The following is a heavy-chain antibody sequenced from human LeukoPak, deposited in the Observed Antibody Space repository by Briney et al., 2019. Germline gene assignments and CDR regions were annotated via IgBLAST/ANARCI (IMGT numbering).Heavy chain of an antibody. CDR3: ARGVGSSWYYFDY. Sequence: GGSLRLSCAASEFSVGSNYMTWVRPAPGKGLEWVSGINSDGSSTSSADSVKGRFTISRDNAKNTLYLQMDSLRAEDTAVYYCARGVGSSWYYFDYWGQGTLVTVSS. D-gene: IGHD6-13*01. V-gene: IGHV3-74*01. CDR1: EFSVGSNY. J-gene: IGHJ4*02. CDR2: INSDGSST.